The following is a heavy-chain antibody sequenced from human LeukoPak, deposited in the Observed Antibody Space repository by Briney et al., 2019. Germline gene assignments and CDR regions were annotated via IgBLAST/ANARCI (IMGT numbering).Heavy chain of an antibody. D-gene: IGHD5-12*01. J-gene: IGHJ4*02. Sequence: WIGYIDYSGSTNNNPSLKSRVTISVDTSKNQFSLNLSSVTAADTAVYYCARLRGYSGYPDYWGQGTLVTVSS. CDR2: IDYSGST. V-gene: IGHV4-59*08. CDR3: ARLRGYSGYPDY.